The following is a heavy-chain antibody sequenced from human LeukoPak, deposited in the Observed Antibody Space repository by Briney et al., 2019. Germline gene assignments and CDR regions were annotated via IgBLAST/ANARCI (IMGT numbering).Heavy chain of an antibody. CDR1: GGSISSGNYY. CDR2: IYTSGST. Sequence: SETLSLTCTVSGGSISSGNYYWSWILQPAGKGLEWIGRIYTSGSTNYNPSLKSRVTISVDTSKNQFSLKLSSVTAADTAVYYCARMVATPLYFDLWGRGTLVTVSS. J-gene: IGHJ2*01. D-gene: IGHD5-12*01. V-gene: IGHV4-61*02. CDR3: ARMVATPLYFDL.